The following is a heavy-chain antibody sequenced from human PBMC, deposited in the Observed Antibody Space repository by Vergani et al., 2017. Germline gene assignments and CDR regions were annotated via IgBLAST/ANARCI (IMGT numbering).Heavy chain of an antibody. CDR1: GFTFSSYA. CDR3: AKVYCSSTTCYRNWFDP. D-gene: IGHD2-2*02. V-gene: IGHV3-23*01. J-gene: IGHJ5*02. CDR2: ISGSGGST. Sequence: EVQLLESGGGLVLPGGSLRLSCAASGFTFSSYAMSWVRQAPGKGLEWVSTISGSGGSTYYADSVKGRFTISRDNSKNTLYLQMNSLRAEDTAVYYCAKVYCSSTTCYRNWFDPWRQGALVAVSS.